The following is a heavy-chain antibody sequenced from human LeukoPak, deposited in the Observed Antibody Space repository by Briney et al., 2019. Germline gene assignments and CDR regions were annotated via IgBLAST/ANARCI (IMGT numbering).Heavy chain of an antibody. CDR1: GFTFSDYY. CDR2: ISSSGGTI. J-gene: IGHJ4*02. CDR3: ARAKRGYSYGSDY. D-gene: IGHD5-18*01. Sequence: PGGSLRLSCAASGFTFSDYYMTWIRQAPGKGLEWVSYISSSGGTIYYADSMKGRFTISRDNAKNSLYLQMNSLRAEDTAVYYCARAKRGYSYGSDYWGQGTLVTVSS. V-gene: IGHV3-11*01.